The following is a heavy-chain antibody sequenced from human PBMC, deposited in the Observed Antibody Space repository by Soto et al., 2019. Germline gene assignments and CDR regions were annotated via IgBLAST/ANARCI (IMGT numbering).Heavy chain of an antibody. CDR1: GFKFSDHY. J-gene: IGHJ4*02. D-gene: IGHD3-10*01. CDR2: ISGGGGTT. V-gene: IGHV3-11*01. CDR3: ARDPFHYGSGF. Sequence: PCGSLRLSCAASGFKFSDHYMTWIRQAPGKGLEWVSKISGGGGTTYYADSVKGRVTVSRDNDKNSLYLQMSSLRAEDTSLYSCARDPFHYGSGFWGQGTLVTVYS.